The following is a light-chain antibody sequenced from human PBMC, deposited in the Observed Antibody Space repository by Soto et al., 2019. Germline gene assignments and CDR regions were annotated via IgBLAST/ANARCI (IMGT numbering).Light chain of an antibody. J-gene: IGLJ1*01. CDR3: QSYDSSLSAYV. Sequence: QSVLTQPPSVSGAPGQRVTISCTGSRSNIGAGYYVHWYQQLPGTAPKLLIYGNSNRPSGVPDRSSGSMSGTSASLAITGLQAEDEADYYCQSYDSSLSAYVFATGTKLTVL. CDR1: RSNIGAGYY. V-gene: IGLV1-40*01. CDR2: GNS.